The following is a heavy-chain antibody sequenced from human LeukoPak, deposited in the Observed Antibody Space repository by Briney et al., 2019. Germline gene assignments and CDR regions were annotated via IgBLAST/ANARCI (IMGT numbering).Heavy chain of an antibody. CDR2: INSDGSTT. Sequence: GGSLRLSCAASGFTFSRYWMHWVRQAPGKGLVWVSRINSDGSTTTYADSVKVRFTISRDNAKNTLYLQMNSLRAEDTAVYYCARVENYESSGYPFDYWGQGTLVTVSP. D-gene: IGHD3-22*01. CDR1: GFTFSRYW. J-gene: IGHJ4*02. V-gene: IGHV3-74*01. CDR3: ARVENYESSGYPFDY.